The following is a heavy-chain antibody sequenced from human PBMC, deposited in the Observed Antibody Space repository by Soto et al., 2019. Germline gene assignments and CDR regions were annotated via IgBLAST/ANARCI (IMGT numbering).Heavy chain of an antibody. J-gene: IGHJ6*02. Sequence: QVQLQESGPGLVKPSETLSLSCTVSGGSISSYYWSWFRQSPGKRMEWIGYVHHSWGSSYNPSLQRGVAMSLDTAKSQFSLKVTSVTATDTAVYYCARQGFGPLHGLVDVWGQGTTVTVSS. CDR1: GGSISSYY. CDR3: ARQGFGPLHGLVDV. V-gene: IGHV4-59*08. D-gene: IGHD3-10*01. CDR2: VHHSWGS.